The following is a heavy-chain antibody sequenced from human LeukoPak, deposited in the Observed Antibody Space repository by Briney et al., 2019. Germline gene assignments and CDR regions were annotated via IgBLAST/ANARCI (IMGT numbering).Heavy chain of an antibody. V-gene: IGHV1-69*13. Sequence: VASVKVSCTASGGTLSSYAISWVRQAPGQGLEWMGGIIPIFGTANYAQKFQGRVTITADESTSTAYMELSSLRSEDTAVYYCARDGNFIVVVPAATDYYYYYGMDVWGQGTTVTVSS. J-gene: IGHJ6*02. CDR2: IIPIFGTA. CDR1: GGTLSSYA. D-gene: IGHD2-2*01. CDR3: ARDGNFIVVVPAATDYYYYYGMDV.